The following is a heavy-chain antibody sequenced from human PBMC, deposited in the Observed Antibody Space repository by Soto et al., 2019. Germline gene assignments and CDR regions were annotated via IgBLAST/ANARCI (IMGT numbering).Heavy chain of an antibody. CDR3: AYLPGLRGYIAFDI. CDR1: GFTFSSYG. CDR2: ISYDGSNK. Sequence: PGGSLRLSCAASGFTFSSYGMHWVRQAPGKGLEWVAVISYDGSNKYYADSVKGRFTISRDNSKNTLYLQMNSLRAEDTAVYYCAYLPGLRGYIAFDIWGQGTMVTVSS. J-gene: IGHJ3*02. D-gene: IGHD5-12*01. V-gene: IGHV3-30*03.